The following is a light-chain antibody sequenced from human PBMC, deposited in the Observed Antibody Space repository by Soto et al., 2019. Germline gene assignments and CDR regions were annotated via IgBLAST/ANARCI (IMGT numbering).Light chain of an antibody. CDR2: EVS. V-gene: IGLV2-8*01. CDR3: SSYAGSNNLV. Sequence: QSVLTQPPSASGSPGQSVTISCTGTSRDVGGYNYVSWYQQHPGKAPKLMIYEVSKRPSGVPDRFSGSKSGNTASLTVSGLQAEYEADYYFSSYAGSNNLVFGGGTKLTV. CDR1: SRDVGGYNY. J-gene: IGLJ2*01.